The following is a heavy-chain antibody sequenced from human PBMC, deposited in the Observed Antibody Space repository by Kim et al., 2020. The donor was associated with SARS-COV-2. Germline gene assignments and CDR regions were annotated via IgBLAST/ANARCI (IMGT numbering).Heavy chain of an antibody. J-gene: IGHJ4*02. D-gene: IGHD3-9*01. CDR1: GYTFTSYA. V-gene: IGHV1-3*01. CDR2: INAGNGNT. CDR3: ARDGYDILTGYRPFDY. Sequence: ASVKVSCKASGYTFTSYAMHWVRQAPGQRLEWMGWINAGNGNTKYSQKFQGRVTITRDTSASTAYMELSSLRSEDTAVYYCARDGYDILTGYRPFDYWGQGTLVTVSS.